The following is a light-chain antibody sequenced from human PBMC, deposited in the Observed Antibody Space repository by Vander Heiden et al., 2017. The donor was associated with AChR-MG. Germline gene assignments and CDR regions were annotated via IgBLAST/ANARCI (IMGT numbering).Light chain of an antibody. CDR3: QQRHSNPVT. J-gene: IGKJ5*01. CDR1: QRIGNK. V-gene: IGKV1-39*01. Sequence: DIQMTQSPSSLSASVGDRIIITCRASQRIGNKLNWYQQRPGRAPRLLIYSAGGLQRGVPSRFSGSGSATEFTLTISRLQPEDFATYYCQQRHSNPVTFGQRTRLDIK. CDR2: SAG.